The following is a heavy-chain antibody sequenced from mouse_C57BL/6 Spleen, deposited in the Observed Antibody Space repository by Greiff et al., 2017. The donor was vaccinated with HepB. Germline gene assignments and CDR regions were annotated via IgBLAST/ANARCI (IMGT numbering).Heavy chain of an antibody. V-gene: IGHV1-22*01. J-gene: IGHJ2*01. CDR1: GYTFTDYN. Sequence: EVQVVESGPELVKPGASVKMSCKASGYTFTDYNMHWVKQSHGKSLEWIGYINPNNGGTSYNQKFKGKATLTVNKSSSTAYMELRSLTSEDSAVYYCARDDYGFDYWGQGTTLTVSS. CDR2: INPNNGGT. D-gene: IGHD2-4*01. CDR3: ARDDYGFDY.